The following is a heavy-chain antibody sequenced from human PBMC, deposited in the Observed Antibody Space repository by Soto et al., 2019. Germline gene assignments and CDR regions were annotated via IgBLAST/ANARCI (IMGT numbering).Heavy chain of an antibody. V-gene: IGHV3-30-3*01. Sequence: SGGSLRLSCAASGFTFSSYAMHWVRQAPGKGLEWVAVISYDGSNKYYADSVKGRFTISRDNSKNTLYLQMNSLRAEDTAVYYCATAVSIFGVVTQKLPLSSSGMDVWGQGTTVTVS. CDR1: GFTFSSYA. CDR2: ISYDGSNK. CDR3: ATAVSIFGVVTQKLPLSSSGMDV. J-gene: IGHJ6*02. D-gene: IGHD3-3*01.